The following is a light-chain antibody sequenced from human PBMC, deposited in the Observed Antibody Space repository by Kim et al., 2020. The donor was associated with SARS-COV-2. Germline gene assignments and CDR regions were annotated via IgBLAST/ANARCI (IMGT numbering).Light chain of an antibody. CDR3: QQYYSFPYT. CDR2: DAS. V-gene: IGKV1-5*01. J-gene: IGKJ2*01. CDR1: QSISSW. Sequence: DIQMTQSPSTLSASVGDRVTITCRASQSISSWLAWYQQKPGKAPKLLIYDASSLESGVPSRFSGSGSGTEFTLTISCLQSEDFATYYCQQYYSFPYTFGQGTKLEI.